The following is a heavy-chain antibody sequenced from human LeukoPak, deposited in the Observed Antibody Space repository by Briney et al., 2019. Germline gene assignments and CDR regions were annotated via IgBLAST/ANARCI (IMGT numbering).Heavy chain of an antibody. V-gene: IGHV3-15*01. J-gene: IGHJ5*02. CDR2: IKSKTDGGTT. D-gene: IGHD3-3*01. CDR3: TRDFWSGYSIDP. Sequence: GGSLRPSCAASGFTFSSYAMSWVRQAPGKGLEWVGRIKSKTDGGTTDYAAPVKGRFTISRDDSKNTLYLQMNSLKTEDTAVYYCTRDFWSGYSIDPWGQGTLVTVSS. CDR1: GFTFSSYA.